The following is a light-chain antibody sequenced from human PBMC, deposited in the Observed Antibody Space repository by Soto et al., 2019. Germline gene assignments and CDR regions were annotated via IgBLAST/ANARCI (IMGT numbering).Light chain of an antibody. CDR2: DAS. J-gene: IGKJ1*01. V-gene: IGKV3-15*01. Sequence: ILMTQSPATLSVSPGERATLSCRATQSVSNNLAWYQQKPGQAPRLLIYDASTRATGIPARFSGSGSGTEFTLTINGLQSEDFAVYYCQQYHNWPPWTFGQGTKVEIK. CDR3: QQYHNWPPWT. CDR1: QSVSNN.